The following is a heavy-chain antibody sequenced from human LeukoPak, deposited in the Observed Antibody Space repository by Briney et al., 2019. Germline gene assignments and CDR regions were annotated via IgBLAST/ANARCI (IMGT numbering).Heavy chain of an antibody. CDR2: IKGKVDGGAA. CDR1: GFTFSDAW. J-gene: IGHJ4*02. V-gene: IGHV3-15*01. Sequence: GGSLRLSCVASGFTFSDAWMYWIRQAPGKGLEWVGRIKGKVDGGAADYGAPVKDRFTISRDDSKNTLYLQMNSLKTEDTAVYYCARLVVLSTANGYWGQGTLVTVSS. D-gene: IGHD2-8*02. CDR3: ARLVVLSTANGY.